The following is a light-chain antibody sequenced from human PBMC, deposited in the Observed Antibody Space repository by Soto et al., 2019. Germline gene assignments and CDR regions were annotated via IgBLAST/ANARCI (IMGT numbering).Light chain of an antibody. CDR3: QQYNNWPQT. CDR1: QSVSSN. J-gene: IGKJ2*01. CDR2: GPS. V-gene: IGKV3-15*01. Sequence: EIVMTQSPATLSVSPGERATLSCRASQSVSSNLAWYQQKPGQAPRLLIYGPSTRATGIPARFSGSGSGTEFTLTISSLQSEDLAVYYCQQYNNWPQTFGQGTKLEIK.